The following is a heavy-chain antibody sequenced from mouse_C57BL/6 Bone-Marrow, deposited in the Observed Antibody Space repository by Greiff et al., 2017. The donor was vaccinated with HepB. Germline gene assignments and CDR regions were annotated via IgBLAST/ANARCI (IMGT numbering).Heavy chain of an antibody. CDR2: IRSKSSNYAT. J-gene: IGHJ1*03. Sequence: EVQLVESGGGLVQPKGSLKLSCAASGFTFNTYAMHWVRQAPGKGLEWVARIRSKSSNYATYYADSVKDRFTISRDDSQSMLYLQMNNLKTEDTAMYYCVRDQYGIYYYGSSYEDWYFDVWGTGTTVTVSS. CDR1: GFTFNTYA. D-gene: IGHD1-1*01. CDR3: VRDQYGIYYYGSSYEDWYFDV. V-gene: IGHV10-3*01.